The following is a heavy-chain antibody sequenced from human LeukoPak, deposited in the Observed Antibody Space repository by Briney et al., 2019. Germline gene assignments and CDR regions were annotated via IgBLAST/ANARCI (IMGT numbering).Heavy chain of an antibody. D-gene: IGHD6-13*01. J-gene: IGHJ6*02. V-gene: IGHV4-39*07. Sequence: SETLSLTCTVSGGSISSSSYYWGWIRQPPGKGLEWIGSMYYGGSTYYNPSLKGRVTISIDTSKNQFSLKLSSVTAADTAVYYCARETYSSGWYPYHGVDVWGQGTTVTVSS. CDR3: ARETYSSGWYPYHGVDV. CDR2: MYYGGST. CDR1: GGSISSSSYY.